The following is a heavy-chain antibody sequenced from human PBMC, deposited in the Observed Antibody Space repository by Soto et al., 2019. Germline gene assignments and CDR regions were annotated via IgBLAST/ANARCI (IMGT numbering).Heavy chain of an antibody. CDR1: GGSIINYY. Sequence: QVQLQQSGPGLVKPSETLSLTCTVSGGSIINYYCSWFRQSPGKGLEWIGYINHDGYSAYNLSLKRRITMSADTSKSQFSLMLDSVTATDTAGYYCARQGYGPQQGLVDAWGQGTTVIVSS. D-gene: IGHD1-1*01. CDR2: INHDGYS. V-gene: IGHV4-59*08. J-gene: IGHJ6*02. CDR3: ARQGYGPQQGLVDA.